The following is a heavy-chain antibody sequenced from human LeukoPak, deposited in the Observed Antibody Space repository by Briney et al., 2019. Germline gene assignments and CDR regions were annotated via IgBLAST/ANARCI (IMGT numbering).Heavy chain of an antibody. J-gene: IGHJ4*02. CDR1: GGSISSSSYY. Sequence: PSETLSLTCTVSGGSISSSSYYWGWIRQPPGKGLEWVGSIYYTESTYYNPSLKSRVTISVDTSKNQFSLKLSSVTAADTAVYYCARVSSGYYYLPLDYWGQGTLVTVSS. D-gene: IGHD3-22*01. V-gene: IGHV4-39*01. CDR3: ARVSSGYYYLPLDY. CDR2: IYYTEST.